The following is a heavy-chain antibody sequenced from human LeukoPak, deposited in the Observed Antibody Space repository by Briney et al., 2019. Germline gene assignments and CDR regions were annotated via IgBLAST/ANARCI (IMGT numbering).Heavy chain of an antibody. CDR3: ARDYDILTGYCIT. V-gene: IGHV1-69*05. CDR1: GGTFSSYA. J-gene: IGHJ4*02. CDR2: IIPIFGTA. Sequence: ASVKVSCKASGGTFSSYAISWVRQAPGQGLEWMGGIIPIFGTANYAQKFQGRVTITTDESTSTAYMELSSLRSEDTAVYYCARDYDILTGYCITWGQGTLVTVSS. D-gene: IGHD3-9*01.